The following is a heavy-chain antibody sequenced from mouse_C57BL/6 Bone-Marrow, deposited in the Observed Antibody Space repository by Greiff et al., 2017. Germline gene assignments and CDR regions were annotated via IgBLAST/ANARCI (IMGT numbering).Heavy chain of an antibody. CDR2: ISDGGSYT. CDR3: ARGLRRLLFAY. Sequence: VQLKESGGGLVKPGGSLKLSCAASGFTFSSYAMSWVRQTPEKRLEWVATISDGGSYTYYPDNVKGRFTISRDNAKNNLYLQMSHLKSEDTAKYYCARGLRRLLFAYWGQGTLVTVSA. CDR1: GFTFSSYA. D-gene: IGHD1-1*01. J-gene: IGHJ3*01. V-gene: IGHV5-4*01.